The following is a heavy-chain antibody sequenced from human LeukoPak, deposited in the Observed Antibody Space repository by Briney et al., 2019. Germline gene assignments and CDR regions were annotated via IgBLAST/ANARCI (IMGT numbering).Heavy chain of an antibody. D-gene: IGHD1-26*01. V-gene: IGHV3-23*01. Sequence: GGSLRLSCAASGFIFSSYAMSWVRQAPGKGLEWVSAISGSGGSTYYADSVKGRFTISRDNSKNTLYLQMNSLRAEDTAVYYCAKLSGSTGYFDYWGQGTLVTVSS. J-gene: IGHJ4*02. CDR2: ISGSGGST. CDR3: AKLSGSTGYFDY. CDR1: GFIFSSYA.